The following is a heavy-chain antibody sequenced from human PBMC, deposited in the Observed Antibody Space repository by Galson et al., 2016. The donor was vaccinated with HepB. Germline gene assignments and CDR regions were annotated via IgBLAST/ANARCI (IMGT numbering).Heavy chain of an antibody. V-gene: IGHV3-21*01. CDR2: ISSSSSYI. J-gene: IGHJ6*02. CDR1: GFTFSSYS. CDR3: ARDKGWGYSYDYGMDV. Sequence: SLRLSCAASGFTFSSYSMNWVRQAPGKGLEWVSSISSSSSYIYYADSVKGRFTISRDNAKNSLYLQMNSLRAEDTAVYYCARDKGWGYSYDYGMDVWGQGTTVTVS. D-gene: IGHD5-18*01.